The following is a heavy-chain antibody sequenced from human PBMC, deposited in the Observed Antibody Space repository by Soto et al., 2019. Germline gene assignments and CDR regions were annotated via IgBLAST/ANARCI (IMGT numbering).Heavy chain of an antibody. D-gene: IGHD2-15*01. CDR3: ARGPDCSGGSCYPYYCYSYMDV. CDR2: IIPILGIA. Sequence: QVQLVQSGAEVKKPGSSVKVSCKASGGTFSSYTISWVRQAPGQGLEWMGRIIPILGIANYAQKFEGRVTITEDKSTSTAYMELSSLRSEDKAVYYCARGPDCSGGSCYPYYCYSYMDVWGKGTTVTVSS. V-gene: IGHV1-69*02. J-gene: IGHJ6*03. CDR1: GGTFSSYT.